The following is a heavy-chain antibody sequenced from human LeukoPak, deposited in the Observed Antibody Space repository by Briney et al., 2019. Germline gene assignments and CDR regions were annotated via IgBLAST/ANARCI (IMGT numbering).Heavy chain of an antibody. D-gene: IGHD5-18*01. CDR3: ATEKYRGYSYGSGDY. V-gene: IGHV3-53*05. CDR2: IYSGCSI. J-gene: IGHJ4*02. CDR1: GFTVSNTY. Sequence: GGSLRLSCAASGFTVSNTYMSWVRQAPGKGLEWGSVIYSGCSIYYAESVRGRFTISRDNSKNTLYLQMHSLRAEDTAVYYCATEKYRGYSYGSGDYWGQGALVTVSS.